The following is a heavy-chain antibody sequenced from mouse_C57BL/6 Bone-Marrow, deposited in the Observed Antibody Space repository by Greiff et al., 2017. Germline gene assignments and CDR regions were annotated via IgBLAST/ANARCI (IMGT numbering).Heavy chain of an antibody. CDR2: IHPNSGST. CDR1: GYTFTSYW. CDR3: APIYDGYYVWYFDV. V-gene: IGHV1-64*01. Sequence: VQLQQPGAELVKPGASVKLSCKASGYTFTSYWMHWVKQRPGQGLEWIGMIHPNSGSTNYNEKFKRKATVTVDKSSSTAYMQLISLTSEYSAVYYCAPIYDGYYVWYFDVWGTGTTVTLSS. D-gene: IGHD2-3*01. J-gene: IGHJ1*03.